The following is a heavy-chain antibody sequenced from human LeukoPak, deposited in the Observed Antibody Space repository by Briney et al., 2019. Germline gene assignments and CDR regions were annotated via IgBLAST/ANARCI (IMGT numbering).Heavy chain of an antibody. CDR3: ARGGTGSYYYDSSGYFGY. J-gene: IGHJ4*02. V-gene: IGHV4-34*01. D-gene: IGHD3-22*01. CDR1: GGSFSGYY. Sequence: SETLSLTCAVYGGSFSGYYWSWIRQPPGKGLEWIGEINHSGSTNYNPSLKSRVTISVDTSKNQFSLKLSSVTAADTAVYYCARGGTGSYYYDSSGYFGYWGQGTLVTVSS. CDR2: INHSGST.